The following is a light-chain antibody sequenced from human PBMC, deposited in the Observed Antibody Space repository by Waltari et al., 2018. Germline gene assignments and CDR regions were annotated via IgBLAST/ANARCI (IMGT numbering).Light chain of an antibody. V-gene: IGLV2-8*01. CDR3: SSYAGSNNLV. Sequence: QSALTQPPSASGSPGQSVTISCTGTSSDVCGYNYVSWYHQHPGKAPKLMISEVTKRPSGVPDRFSGSKSGNTASLTVSGLQAEDEADYYCSSYAGSNNLVFGGGTKLTVL. J-gene: IGLJ2*01. CDR2: EVT. CDR1: SSDVCGYNY.